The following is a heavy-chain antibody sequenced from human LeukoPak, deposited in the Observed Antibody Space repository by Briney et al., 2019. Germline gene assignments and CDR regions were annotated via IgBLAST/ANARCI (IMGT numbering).Heavy chain of an antibody. V-gene: IGHV1-2*02. D-gene: IGHD6-19*01. CDR1: GYTFTGYY. Sequence: ASVKVSCKASGYTFTGYYMHWVRQAPGQGLEWMEWINPNSGGTNYAQKFQGRVTMTRDTSISTAYMELSRLRSDDTAVYYCARFSVAGRPFDYWGQGTLVTVSS. J-gene: IGHJ4*02. CDR2: INPNSGGT. CDR3: ARFSVAGRPFDY.